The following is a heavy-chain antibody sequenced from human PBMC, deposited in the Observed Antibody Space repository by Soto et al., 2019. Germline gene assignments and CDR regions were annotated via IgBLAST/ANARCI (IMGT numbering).Heavy chain of an antibody. CDR3: ARSRGAAAGINWFDP. D-gene: IGHD6-13*01. CDR2: INPNSGIT. CDR1: GYRFTSYY. V-gene: IGHV1-46*03. J-gene: IGHJ5*02. Sequence: QVQVVQSGAEVKKPGASVKISCKASGYRFTSYYMHWVRQAPGQGLEWMGIINPNSGITNYAQNFQGRVTMTRDTSTSTVYMELSSLQSEDTAVYYCARSRGAAAGINWFDPWGQGTLVTVSS.